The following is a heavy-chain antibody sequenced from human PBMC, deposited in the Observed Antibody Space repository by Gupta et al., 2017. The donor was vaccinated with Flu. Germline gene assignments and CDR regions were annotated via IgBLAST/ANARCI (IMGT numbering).Heavy chain of an antibody. CDR2: ISRSSEYI. J-gene: IGHJ4*01. V-gene: IGHV3-21*01. D-gene: IGHD2-15*01. CDR3: ARVWYGSPSAPGPFDY. CDR1: N. Sequence: NINGVRQAPGKGLEWVACISRSSEYISYADAGKGRFTISRDNARNSGLLQMDSLRAGETEGYYCARVWYGSPSAPGPFDYWGHGTLVTVTS.